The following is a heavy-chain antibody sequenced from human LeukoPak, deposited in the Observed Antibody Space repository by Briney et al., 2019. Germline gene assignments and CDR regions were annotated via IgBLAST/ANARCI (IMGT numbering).Heavy chain of an antibody. V-gene: IGHV3-23*01. CDR2: ISGSGEST. CDR1: GFPSSRYA. Sequence: GGSLSLSRAVSGFPSSRYAMSCVRDAPGRGLECVSAISGSGESTYYTDSAKGRFTIPRDNSKNTLYLQKHSLRAEDTAVYYCAKGGYCSSTSCYNYNWFDPWGQGTLVTVSS. J-gene: IGHJ5*02. CDR3: AKGGYCSSTSCYNYNWFDP. D-gene: IGHD2-2*02.